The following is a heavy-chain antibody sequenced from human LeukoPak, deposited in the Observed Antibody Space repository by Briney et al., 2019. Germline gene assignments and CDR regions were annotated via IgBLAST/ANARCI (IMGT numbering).Heavy chain of an antibody. Sequence: GGSLRLSCAASGFTFSSSGMHWVRQAPGKGLEWVAVISYDGSNKFYADSVKGRFTNSRDDSKNTLYLQMNSLRPEDTAVYYCAKLYGSGTSYHPLDYWGQGTLVTVSS. CDR2: ISYDGSNK. J-gene: IGHJ4*02. CDR1: GFTFSSSG. D-gene: IGHD3-10*01. CDR3: AKLYGSGTSYHPLDY. V-gene: IGHV3-30*18.